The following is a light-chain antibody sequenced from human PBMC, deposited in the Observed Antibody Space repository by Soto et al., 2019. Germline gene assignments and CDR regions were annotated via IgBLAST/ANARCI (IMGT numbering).Light chain of an antibody. V-gene: IGKV3-11*01. Sequence: EIVLTQSPANLSLSPGERATLSCRASQSVSSYFAWYQQKPGQAPNLLIYDASNRATGIPARFSGSGSGTDFTLTISSLEPEDFAVYYCQQRSTWPVTFGQGTKVEI. CDR3: QQRSTWPVT. CDR1: QSVSSY. J-gene: IGKJ1*01. CDR2: DAS.